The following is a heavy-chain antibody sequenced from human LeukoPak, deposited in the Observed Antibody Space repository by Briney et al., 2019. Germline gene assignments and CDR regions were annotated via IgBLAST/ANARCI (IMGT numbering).Heavy chain of an antibody. CDR2: IYTGGST. CDR1: GFTVSSNY. Sequence: GGSLRLSCAASGFTVSSNYMSWVRQAPGKGLEWVSAIYTGGSTYYAGSVKGRFTISRDNSKNTLYLQMNSLRAEDTAVYYCARNLYYYDSSGYYYYWGQGTLVIVSS. CDR3: ARNLYYYDSSGYYYY. D-gene: IGHD3-22*01. V-gene: IGHV3-66*01. J-gene: IGHJ4*02.